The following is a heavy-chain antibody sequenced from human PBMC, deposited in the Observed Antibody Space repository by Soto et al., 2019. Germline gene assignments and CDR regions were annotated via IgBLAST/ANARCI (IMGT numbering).Heavy chain of an antibody. CDR1: GGSISSGDYY. CDR2: IYYIGNT. J-gene: IGHJ6*02. CDR3: ARGDHYYSGMDV. V-gene: IGHV4-30-4*01. Sequence: QVQLQESGPGLVKPSQTLSLTCIVSGGSISSGDYYWSWIRQPPGKGLEWIGYIYYIGNTFYSPSLKSRVTISVDTSKNQFSLTLGSVTAADTAVYYCARGDHYYSGMDVWGQGTTVTVSS.